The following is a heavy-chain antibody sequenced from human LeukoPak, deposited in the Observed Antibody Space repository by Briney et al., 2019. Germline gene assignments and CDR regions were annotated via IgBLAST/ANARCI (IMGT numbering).Heavy chain of an antibody. Sequence: ASVKVSCKASGYTFTDYYMHWIRQACGQGLEWMGWINPNTGDTNYAQKVQGRVTMTRDTSMSTAYMDLSRLSSDDTAVYYCARDLGYSSSEYYFDYWGQGTLVTVSS. D-gene: IGHD6-6*01. V-gene: IGHV1-2*02. CDR2: INPNTGDT. CDR3: ARDLGYSSSEYYFDY. CDR1: GYTFTDYY. J-gene: IGHJ4*02.